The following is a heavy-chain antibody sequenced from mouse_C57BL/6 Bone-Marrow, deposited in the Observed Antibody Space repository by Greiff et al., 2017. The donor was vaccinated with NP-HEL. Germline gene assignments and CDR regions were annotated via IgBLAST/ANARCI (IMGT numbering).Heavy chain of an antibody. CDR1: GYTFTSYW. D-gene: IGHD1-1*01. V-gene: IGHV1-69*01. Sequence: QVQLQQPGAELVMPGASVKLSCKASGYTFTSYWMHWVKQRPGQGLEWIGEIDPSDSYTNYNQKFKGKSTLTVDKSSSTAYMQLSSLTSEDSAVYYCARPPFTTVVPYWYFDVWGTGTTVTVSS. CDR3: ARPPFTTVVPYWYFDV. J-gene: IGHJ1*03. CDR2: IDPSDSYT.